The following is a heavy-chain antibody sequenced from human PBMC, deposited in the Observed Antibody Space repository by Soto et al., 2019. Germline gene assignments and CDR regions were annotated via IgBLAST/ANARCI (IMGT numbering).Heavy chain of an antibody. CDR1: GYTFTSYG. J-gene: IGHJ4*02. Sequence: GASVKASCKASGYTFTSYGISWVRQAPGQGLEWMGWISAYNGNTNYAQKLQGRVTMTTDTSTSTAYMELRSLRSDDTAVYYCARDCSGGSCSDYFDYWGQGTLVTVSS. CDR2: ISAYNGNT. D-gene: IGHD2-15*01. CDR3: ARDCSGGSCSDYFDY. V-gene: IGHV1-18*01.